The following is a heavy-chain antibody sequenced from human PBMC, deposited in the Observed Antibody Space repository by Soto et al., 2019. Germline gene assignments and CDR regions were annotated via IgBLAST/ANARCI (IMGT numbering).Heavy chain of an antibody. CDR1: GGSISSRNW. Sequence: LSLTCAVSGGSISSRNWWTWVRQPPGRGLEWIGEIYQSGTTNYNTSLKSRVTMSVDKSKNQFSLRLNSMTAADAAVYFCARKKIAAAGYYNGLDVWGQGTTVTVSS. CDR2: IYQSGTT. CDR3: ARKKIAAAGYYNGLDV. D-gene: IGHD6-13*01. J-gene: IGHJ6*02. V-gene: IGHV4-4*01.